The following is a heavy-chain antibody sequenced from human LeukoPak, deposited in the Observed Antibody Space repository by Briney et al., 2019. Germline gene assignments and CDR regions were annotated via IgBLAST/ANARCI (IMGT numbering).Heavy chain of an antibody. CDR3: ARDRGEMATIPWFDP. D-gene: IGHD5-24*01. CDR1: SGSISSYY. CDR2: IYYSGST. V-gene: IGHV4-59*01. J-gene: IGHJ5*02. Sequence: SETLSLSCTVSSGSISSYYWSWIRQPPGKGLEWIGYIYYSGSTNYNPSLKSRVTMSVDTSKNQFSLKLSSVTAADTAVYYCARDRGEMATIPWFDPWGQGTLVTVSS.